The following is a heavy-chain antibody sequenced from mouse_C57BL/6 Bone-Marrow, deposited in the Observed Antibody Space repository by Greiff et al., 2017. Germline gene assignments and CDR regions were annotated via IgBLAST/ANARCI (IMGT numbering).Heavy chain of an antibody. D-gene: IGHD3-3*01. CDR2: ISSGSSTI. CDR1: GFTFSDYG. Sequence: DVMLVESGGGLVKPGGSLKLSCAASGFTFSDYGMHWVRQAPEKGLEWVAYISSGSSTIYYADTVKGRFTISRDNAKNTLFLQMTSLRSEDTAMYYCARGTEEYAMDYWGQGTSVTVSS. CDR3: ARGTEEYAMDY. V-gene: IGHV5-17*01. J-gene: IGHJ4*01.